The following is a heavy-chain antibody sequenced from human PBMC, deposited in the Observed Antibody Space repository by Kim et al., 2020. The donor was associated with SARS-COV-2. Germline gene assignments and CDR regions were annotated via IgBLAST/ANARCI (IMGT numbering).Heavy chain of an antibody. CDR2: IYSGGST. D-gene: IGHD3-3*01. Sequence: GGSLRLSCAAPGFTVSSNYMSWVRQAPGKGLEWVSVIYSGGSTYYADSVKGRFTISRDNSKNTLYLQMNSLRAEDTAVYYCARYGFFHRYYFDYWGQGTLVTVSS. CDR3: ARYGFFHRYYFDY. V-gene: IGHV3-66*02. J-gene: IGHJ4*02. CDR1: GFTVSSNY.